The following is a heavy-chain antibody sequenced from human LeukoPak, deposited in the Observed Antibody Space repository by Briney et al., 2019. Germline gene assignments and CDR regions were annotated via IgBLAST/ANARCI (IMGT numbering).Heavy chain of an antibody. CDR3: ARDRRAYVATMDY. Sequence: GGSLRLSCAASGFTFSSYGMNWVRQAPGKGLEWVSSISSSSSYIYYADSVKGRFTISRDNAKNSLYLQMNSLRAEDTAVYYCARDRRAYVATMDYWGQGTLVTVSS. V-gene: IGHV3-21*01. J-gene: IGHJ4*02. CDR2: ISSSSSYI. CDR1: GFTFSSYG. D-gene: IGHD5-24*01.